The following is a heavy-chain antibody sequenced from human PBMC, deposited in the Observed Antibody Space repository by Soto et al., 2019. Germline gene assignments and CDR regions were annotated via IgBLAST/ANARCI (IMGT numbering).Heavy chain of an antibody. J-gene: IGHJ5*02. Sequence: GGSLRLSCVVSGFIFSDYGMHWVRQAPGKGLEWVALISYDGGNRYYADPVKGRFTISRDNSKNTLYLQMNSLRTEDTAVYYCAKDRPVKARSGSLSSWGQGTLVTVSS. CDR2: ISYDGGNR. CDR3: AKDRPVKARSGSLSS. D-gene: IGHD1-26*01. CDR1: GFIFSDYG. V-gene: IGHV3-30*18.